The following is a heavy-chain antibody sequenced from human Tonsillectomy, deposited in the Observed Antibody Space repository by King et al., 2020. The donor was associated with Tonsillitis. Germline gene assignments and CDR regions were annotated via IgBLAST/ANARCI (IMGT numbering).Heavy chain of an antibody. J-gene: IGHJ4*02. CDR2: IYYSGST. V-gene: IGHV4-31*03. CDR1: GGSISSGGYY. Sequence: VQLQESGPGLVKPSQTLSLTCTVSGGSISSGGYYWSWIRQHPGKSLEWIGYIYYSGSTYYNPPLKSRVTISVDTSKNQFSLQLISVTAADTAVYYCAREAQQWPQFDYWGQGTLVTVSS. D-gene: IGHD6-19*01. CDR3: AREAQQWPQFDY.